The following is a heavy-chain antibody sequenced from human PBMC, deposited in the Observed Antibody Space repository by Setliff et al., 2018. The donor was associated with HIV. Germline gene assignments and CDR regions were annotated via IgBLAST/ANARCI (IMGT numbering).Heavy chain of an antibody. V-gene: IGHV3-33*01. Sequence: RLSCAAAGFIFSDYGIHWVRQAPGKGLEWVAVIYNDGVNRYFGDFVEGRFTISRDNSRNTVNLQMNSLRGDDTAVYYCARDAGYIYGHSDSWGQGTMVTVSS. J-gene: IGHJ4*02. CDR1: GFIFSDYG. D-gene: IGHD5-18*01. CDR2: IYNDGVNR. CDR3: ARDAGYIYGHSDS.